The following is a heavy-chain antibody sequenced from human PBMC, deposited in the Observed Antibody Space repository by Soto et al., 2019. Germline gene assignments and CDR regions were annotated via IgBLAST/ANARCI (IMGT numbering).Heavy chain of an antibody. Sequence: GGSLRLSCAASGFTFSDYGMHWVRQAPGKGLEWVAVIWFDGSNKYYADSVKGRFTLSRDNSKNTLYLQMNGLRAEDTAVFYCARDTSHGSGSYLDYWGQGTLVTVSS. CDR2: IWFDGSNK. J-gene: IGHJ4*02. CDR1: GFTFSDYG. D-gene: IGHD3-10*01. CDR3: ARDTSHGSGSYLDY. V-gene: IGHV3-33*01.